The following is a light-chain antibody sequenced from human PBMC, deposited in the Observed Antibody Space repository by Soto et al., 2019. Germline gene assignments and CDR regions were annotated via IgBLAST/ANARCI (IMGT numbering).Light chain of an antibody. CDR2: DAS. Sequence: EIIMTQSPATLSVSPREKDIFSFPASQSVDSKLAWYQQKLGQAPRLLIYDASTRATGIPARFSGSGSGTEFTLTISSLQSEDFAIYYCQQYYVWNTFGGGTKV. V-gene: IGKV3D-15*01. CDR3: QQYYVWNT. J-gene: IGKJ4*01. CDR1: QSVDSK.